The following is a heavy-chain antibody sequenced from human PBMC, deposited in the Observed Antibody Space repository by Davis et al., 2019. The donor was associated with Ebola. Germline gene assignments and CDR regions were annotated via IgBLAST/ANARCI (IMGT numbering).Heavy chain of an antibody. CDR1: GFIFSSAW. CDR2: IKQDGSEK. J-gene: IGHJ4*02. Sequence: GESLKISCAASGFIFSSAWMSCVRQAPGNGLEWVANIKQDGSEKYYVDSVKGRFTISRDNAKNSLYLQMNSLRAEDTAVYYCARDGAAAGYDWGQGTLVTVSS. CDR3: ARDGAAAGYD. D-gene: IGHD6-13*01. V-gene: IGHV3-7*01.